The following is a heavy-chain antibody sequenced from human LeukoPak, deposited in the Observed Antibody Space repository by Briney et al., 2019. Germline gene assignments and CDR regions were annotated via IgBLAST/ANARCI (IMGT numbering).Heavy chain of an antibody. Sequence: SETLSLTCTVSGGSISTYYWSWIRQPPGKGLEWIGYIYYTGSTSYNPSLKSRVTISVDTSKNQFSLKLSSVTAADTAVYYCARGRRDSSGSHDAFDIWGQGTMVTVSS. D-gene: IGHD3-22*01. J-gene: IGHJ3*02. CDR3: ARGRRDSSGSHDAFDI. CDR1: GGSISTYY. CDR2: IYYTGST. V-gene: IGHV4-59*12.